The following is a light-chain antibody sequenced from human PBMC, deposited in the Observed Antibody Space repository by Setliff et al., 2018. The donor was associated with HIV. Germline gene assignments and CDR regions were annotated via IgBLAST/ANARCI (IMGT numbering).Light chain of an antibody. CDR1: SSDVGSYNL. J-gene: IGLJ1*01. CDR3: CSYARISTYV. V-gene: IGLV2-23*02. CDR2: EVT. Sequence: QSVLTQPASVSGSPGQSITISCTGTSSDVGSYNLVSWYQQHPGKAPKLIISEVTKRPSGVSNRFSGSKSDNTASLTISGLQAEDEADYYCCSYARISTYVFGTGTKVTVL.